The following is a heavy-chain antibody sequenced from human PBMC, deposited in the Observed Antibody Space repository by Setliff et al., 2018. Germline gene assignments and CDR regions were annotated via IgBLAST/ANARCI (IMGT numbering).Heavy chain of an antibody. CDR2: IYTSWST. CDR1: GDSISSRTYY. Sequence: SETLSLTCTVSGDSISSRTYYWSWIRQPAGKGLEWIGHIYTSWSTNYNPSLKSRVAISLDTSKNQFSLKLTSVTAADTAVYYCARVVGAKVNYMDVWGKGTTVTVSS. CDR3: ARVVGAKVNYMDV. D-gene: IGHD1-26*01. J-gene: IGHJ6*04. V-gene: IGHV4-61*09.